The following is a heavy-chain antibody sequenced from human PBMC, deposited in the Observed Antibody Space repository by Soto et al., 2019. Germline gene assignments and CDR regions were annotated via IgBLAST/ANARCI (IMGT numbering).Heavy chain of an antibody. CDR1: GASISGFY. CDR3: ANGYCSGTSCYTVHYNWFDP. V-gene: IGHV4-4*07. J-gene: IGHJ5*02. CDR2: IYATGTT. D-gene: IGHD2-2*02. Sequence: SETLSLTCTVSGASISGFYWSWIRKSAGKGLEWIGRIYATGTTDYNPSLKSRVMMSVDTSKKQFSLKLRSVTAADTAVYYCANGYCSGTSCYTVHYNWFDPWGQGTLVTVSS.